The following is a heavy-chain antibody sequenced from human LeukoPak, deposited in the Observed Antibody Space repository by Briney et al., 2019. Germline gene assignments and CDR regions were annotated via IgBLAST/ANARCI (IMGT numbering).Heavy chain of an antibody. CDR2: INHSGST. CDR3: ARGPDYGGYNWFDP. Sequence: PSETLSLTCAVYGGSFSGYYWSWIRQPPGKGLEWIGEINHSGSTNYNPSLKSRVTISVDTSKNQFSLKLSSVTAADTAVYYCARGPDYGGYNWFDPWGQGTLVTVSS. V-gene: IGHV4-34*01. D-gene: IGHD4-23*01. CDR1: GGSFSGYY. J-gene: IGHJ5*02.